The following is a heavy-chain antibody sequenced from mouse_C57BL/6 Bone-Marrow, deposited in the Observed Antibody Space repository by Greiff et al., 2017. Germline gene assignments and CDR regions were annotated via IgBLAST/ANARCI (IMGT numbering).Heavy chain of an antibody. CDR3: ARGYYCSFAY. CDR1: GYAFTNYL. CDR2: INPGSGGT. D-gene: IGHD1-1*01. V-gene: IGHV1-54*01. J-gene: IGHJ3*01. Sequence: VQLQQSGAELVRPGTSVKVSCKASGYAFTNYLIEWVKQRPGQGLEWIGVINPGSGGTNYNEKFKGKATLTADKSSSTAYMQLSSLTSEDSAVYFCARGYYCSFAYWGQGTLVTVSA.